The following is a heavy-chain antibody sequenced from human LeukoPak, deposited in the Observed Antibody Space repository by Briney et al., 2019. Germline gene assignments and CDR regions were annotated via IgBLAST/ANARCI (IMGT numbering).Heavy chain of an antibody. D-gene: IGHD2-2*01. J-gene: IGHJ4*02. CDR3: ARRAVVVPAAIDY. V-gene: IGHV4-34*01. CDR1: GGSFSGYY. CDR2: INRSGST. Sequence: PSETLSLTCAVYGGSFSGYYWSWIRQPPGKGLEWIGEINRSGSTNYNPSLKSRVTISVDTSKNQFSLKLSSVTAADTAVYYCARRAVVVPAAIDYWGQGTLVTVSS.